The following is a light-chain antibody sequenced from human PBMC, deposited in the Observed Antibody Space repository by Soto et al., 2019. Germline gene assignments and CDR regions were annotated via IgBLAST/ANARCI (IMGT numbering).Light chain of an antibody. Sequence: QSVLTQPASVSGTSGQSITISCTGSNSDVGIYEFVSWYQHHPGRAPKLIVSEVSHRPSGVSNRFSGSKSGNTASLTISGLQSEDEADYYCISYTSDDVRYVFGTGTKVTVL. CDR1: NSDVGIYEF. CDR2: EVS. CDR3: ISYTSDDVRYV. J-gene: IGLJ1*01. V-gene: IGLV2-14*01.